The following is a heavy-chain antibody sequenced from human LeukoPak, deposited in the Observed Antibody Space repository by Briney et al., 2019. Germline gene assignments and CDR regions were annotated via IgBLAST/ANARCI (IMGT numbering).Heavy chain of an antibody. D-gene: IGHD3-10*01. CDR2: IYHSGST. Sequence: SETLSLTCTVSGYSISSGYYWGWIRQPPGKGLEWIGSIYHSGSTYYNPSLKSRVTISVDTSKNQFSLKLSSVTAADTAVYYCARRSITMVRGVIRGNWFDPWGQGTLVTVSS. CDR1: GYSISSGYY. J-gene: IGHJ5*02. CDR3: ARRSITMVRGVIRGNWFDP. V-gene: IGHV4-38-2*02.